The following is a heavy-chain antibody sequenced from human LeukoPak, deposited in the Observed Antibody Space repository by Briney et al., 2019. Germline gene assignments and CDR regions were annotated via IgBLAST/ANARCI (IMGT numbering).Heavy chain of an antibody. CDR2: INPNSGGT. Sequence: ASVKVSCKASGYTFTGYYMHWVRQAPGQGLEWMGWINPNSGGTNYAQKFQSRVTMTRDTSISTAYMELSRLRSDDTAVYYCARDAVVAGTEVSFDYWGQGTLVTVSS. V-gene: IGHV1-2*02. D-gene: IGHD6-19*01. CDR1: GYTFTGYY. J-gene: IGHJ4*02. CDR3: ARDAVVAGTEVSFDY.